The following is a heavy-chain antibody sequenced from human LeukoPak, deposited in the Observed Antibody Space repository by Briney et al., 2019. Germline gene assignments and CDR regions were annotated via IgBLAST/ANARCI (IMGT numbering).Heavy chain of an antibody. J-gene: IGHJ4*02. V-gene: IGHV3-74*01. CDR2: INSDESST. D-gene: IGHD6-19*01. Sequence: GGSLRLSCAASGFTFSSYWMHWVRQAPGKGLVWVSRINSDESSTSYADSVKGRFTISRDDAKNTLYLQMNSLRAEDTAVYYCARDENYSSGWYGSYYFDYWGQGTLVTVSS. CDR1: GFTFSSYW. CDR3: ARDENYSSGWYGSYYFDY.